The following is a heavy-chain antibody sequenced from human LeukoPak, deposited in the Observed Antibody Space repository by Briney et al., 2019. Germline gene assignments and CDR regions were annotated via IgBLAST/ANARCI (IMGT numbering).Heavy chain of an antibody. CDR2: INSDGSST. CDR1: GISSSNYW. V-gene: IGHV3-74*01. J-gene: IGHJ4*02. Sequence: GGSLRLSCAASGISSSNYWMHWVRQGPGKGLVWVSQINSDGSSTNYADYVKGRFTISRDNAKNTLYLQMNSLRAEDTAVYYCTILRGSITTLDYWGQGTLVTVSS. CDR3: TILRGSITTLDY. D-gene: IGHD2-2*01.